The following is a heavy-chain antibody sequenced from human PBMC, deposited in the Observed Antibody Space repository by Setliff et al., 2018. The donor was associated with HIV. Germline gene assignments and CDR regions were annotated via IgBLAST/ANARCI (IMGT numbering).Heavy chain of an antibody. CDR1: GGTFSTYA. CDR3: ARGTDCWSGSSNFDY. D-gene: IGHD3-3*01. CDR2: INPKSGDT. J-gene: IGHJ4*02. Sequence: ASVKVSCKASGGTFSTYAVSWVRQAPGQGLEWMGWINPKSGDTNYEQRFQGRVTMTRDTSINTAHMYLSSLRANDTAISFCARGTDCWSGSSNFDYWGQGTQVTVSS. V-gene: IGHV1-2*02.